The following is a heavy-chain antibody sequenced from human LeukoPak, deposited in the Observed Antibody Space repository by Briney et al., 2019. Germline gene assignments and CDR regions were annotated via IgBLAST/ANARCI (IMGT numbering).Heavy chain of an antibody. CDR1: GGTFSSYA. Sequence: GASVKVSCKASGGTFSSYAISWVRQAPGQGLEWMGGIIPIFGTANYAQKFQGRVTITTGESTSTAYMELSSLRSEDTAVYYCARDAPYCSGGSCSTLGYFDYWGQGTLVTVSS. V-gene: IGHV1-69*05. CDR2: IIPIFGTA. D-gene: IGHD2-15*01. CDR3: ARDAPYCSGGSCSTLGYFDY. J-gene: IGHJ4*02.